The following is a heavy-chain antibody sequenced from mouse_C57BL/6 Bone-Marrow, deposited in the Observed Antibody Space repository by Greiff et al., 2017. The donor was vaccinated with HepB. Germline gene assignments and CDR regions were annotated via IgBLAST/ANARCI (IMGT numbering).Heavy chain of an antibody. V-gene: IGHV5-6*01. CDR1: GFTFSSYG. D-gene: IGHD2-12*01. J-gene: IGHJ4*01. CDR2: ISSGGSYT. Sequence: EVQRVESGGDLVKPGGSLKLSCAASGFTFSSYGMSWVRQTPDKRLEWVATISSGGSYTYYPDSVKGRFTISRDNAKNTLYLQMSSLKSEDTAMYYCARPRLRRGAMDYWGQGTSVTVSS. CDR3: ARPRLRRGAMDY.